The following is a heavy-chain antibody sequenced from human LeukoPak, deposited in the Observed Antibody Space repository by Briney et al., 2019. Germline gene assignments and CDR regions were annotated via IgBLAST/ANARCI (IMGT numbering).Heavy chain of an antibody. D-gene: IGHD3-3*01. J-gene: IGHJ5*02. CDR1: GGSISSYY. Sequence: SETLSLTCTVSGGSISSYYWSWIRQPPGKGLEWIGYIYYSGSTNYNPSLKSRVTISVDTSKNQFSLKLSSVTAADTAVYYCARGPVMGFWSGYRYNWFDPWGQGTLVTVSS. CDR3: ARGPVMGFWSGYRYNWFDP. V-gene: IGHV4-59*01. CDR2: IYYSGST.